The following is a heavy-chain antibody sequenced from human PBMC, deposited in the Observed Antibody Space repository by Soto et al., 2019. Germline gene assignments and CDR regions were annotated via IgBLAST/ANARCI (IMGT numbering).Heavy chain of an antibody. Sequence: SPRLSCAASGFACISYGMRWVRQAPGKGLERVANIKKDGSEKYYVDSVKCRFTISRDNAKNSLYLQMNSLRAEDTGVYYCATTGTTEYYWGQGTLVTVSS. J-gene: IGHJ4*02. CDR3: ATTGTTEYY. V-gene: IGHV3-7*03. CDR1: GFACISYG. CDR2: IKKDGSEK. D-gene: IGHD4-17*01.